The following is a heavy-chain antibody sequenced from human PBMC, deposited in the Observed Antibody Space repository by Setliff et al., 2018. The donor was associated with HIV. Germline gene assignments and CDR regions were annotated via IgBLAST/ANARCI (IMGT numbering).Heavy chain of an antibody. J-gene: IGHJ1*01. D-gene: IGHD3-22*01. CDR1: GGSISSHY. CDR3: ASTYYYDSLHFHH. V-gene: IGHV4-59*11. CDR2: IYYSGST. Sequence: SETLSLTCTVSGGSISSHYWSWIRQPPGKGLEWIGYIYYSGSTNYNPSLKSRVTMSVDTTKNQFSLKLSSVTAADTAVYYCASTYYYDSLHFHHWGQGTLVTVSS.